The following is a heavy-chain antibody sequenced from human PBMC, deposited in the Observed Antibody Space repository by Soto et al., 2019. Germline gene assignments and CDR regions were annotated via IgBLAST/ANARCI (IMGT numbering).Heavy chain of an antibody. V-gene: IGHV3-30*18. CDR2: ISYDGSSK. D-gene: IGHD2-21*02. CDR3: AKDGCGGDCYSPPYYFDY. Sequence: QVQLVESGGGVVQPGRSLRLSCAASGFTFSSYGMHWVRQAPGKGLEWVAVISYDGSSKYYADSVKGRFTISRDNSKNTLYLQMNSLRAEDTAVYYCAKDGCGGDCYSPPYYFDYWGQGTLVTVSS. J-gene: IGHJ4*02. CDR1: GFTFSSYG.